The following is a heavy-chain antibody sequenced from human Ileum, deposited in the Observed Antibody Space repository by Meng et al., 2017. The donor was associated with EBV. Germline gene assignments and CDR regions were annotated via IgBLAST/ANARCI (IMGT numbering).Heavy chain of an antibody. CDR3: ARGSVTYSRTGKYPFVF. CDR1: GDTFSTYL. D-gene: IGHD3-10*01. V-gene: IGHV7-4-1*01. Sequence: FHLGFELRRPGASVKSSCKGLGDTFSTYLMHCVRQAPAQGFEWMVCIYTASANATYAKGFMAHFVFSVDASVRTAYLQIILQTDDTAVYYLARGSVTYSRTGKYPFVFWGQGTLVTVSS. CDR2: IYTASANA. J-gene: IGHJ4*02.